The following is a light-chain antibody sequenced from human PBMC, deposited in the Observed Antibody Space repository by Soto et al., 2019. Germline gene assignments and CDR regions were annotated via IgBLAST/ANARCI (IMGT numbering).Light chain of an antibody. CDR2: DTS. CDR1: QSVENY. J-gene: IGKJ4*01. Sequence: EIVLTQSPATLSLSPGERATLSCRASQSVENYLAWFQQKRGQAPRLLIYDTSNRAAGNPDRFSGSGSGTDFTLTISSLEPEDFAVYYCHQRYIWPPLTFGGGTKVEIK. CDR3: HQRYIWPPLT. V-gene: IGKV3-11*01.